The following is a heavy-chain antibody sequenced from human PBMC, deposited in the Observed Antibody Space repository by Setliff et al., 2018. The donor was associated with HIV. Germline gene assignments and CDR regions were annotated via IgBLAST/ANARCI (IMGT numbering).Heavy chain of an antibody. CDR1: GFTFNTYS. CDR2: ISDDGGQT. D-gene: IGHD1-26*01. J-gene: IGHJ4*02. Sequence: GGSLRLSCAASGFTFNTYSIHWVRQAPGKGLEWVAVISDDGGQTYYADSVKGRFTISRDNAKNSLYLQMNSLRAEDTAVYYCARYSGSYFDYWGQGSLVTVSS. CDR3: ARYSGSYFDY. V-gene: IGHV3-30*04.